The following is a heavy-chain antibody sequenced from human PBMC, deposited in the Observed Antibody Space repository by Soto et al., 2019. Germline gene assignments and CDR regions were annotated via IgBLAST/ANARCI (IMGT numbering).Heavy chain of an antibody. CDR2: IYHSGST. D-gene: IGHD1-20*01. CDR1: GGSISSGGYS. CDR3: ARINWNDPSSDY. V-gene: IGHV4-30-2*01. J-gene: IGHJ4*02. Sequence: SETLSLTCAVSGGSISSGGYSWSWIRQPPGKGLEWIGYIYHSGSTYYNPSLKSRVTISVDRSKNQFSLKLSSVTAADTAVYYCARINWNDPSSDYWGQGTLVTVSS.